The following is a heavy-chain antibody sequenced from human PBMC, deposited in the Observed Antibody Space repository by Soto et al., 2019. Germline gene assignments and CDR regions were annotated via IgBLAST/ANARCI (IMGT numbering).Heavy chain of an antibody. CDR1: GYTFTGYH. D-gene: IGHD3-10*01. CDR2: INPNSGGT. CDR3: ARERITMVRGVPGYYYYGMDV. Sequence: ASVKVSCKASGYTFTGYHMHWVRQAPGQGLEWMGWINPNSGGTNYAQKFQGWVTMTRDTSISTAYMELSRLRSDDTAVYYCARERITMVRGVPGYYYYGMDVWGQGTTVTVSS. J-gene: IGHJ6*02. V-gene: IGHV1-2*04.